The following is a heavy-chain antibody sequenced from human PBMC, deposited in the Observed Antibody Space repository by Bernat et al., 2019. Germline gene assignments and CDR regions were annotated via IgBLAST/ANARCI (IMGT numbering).Heavy chain of an antibody. V-gene: IGHV3-15*07. CDR2: IKRKADGGTT. D-gene: IGHD1-26*01. CDR3: STGGYFLDY. Sequence: EVQLVESGGGLVRPGGSLRLSCAGSGFTFSNAWMNWVRQAPGRGLEWVDRIKRKADGGTTDYAAPVKGRFTISRDDSKNTVYVQMNSLKTEDTAVYYCSTGGYFLDYWGQGTLVTVSS. CDR1: GFTFSNAW. J-gene: IGHJ4*02.